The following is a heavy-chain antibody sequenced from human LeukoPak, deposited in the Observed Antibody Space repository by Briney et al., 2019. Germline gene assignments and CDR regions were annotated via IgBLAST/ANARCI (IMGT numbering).Heavy chain of an antibody. V-gene: IGHV3-23*01. D-gene: IGHD4-17*01. CDR2: ISGGGGST. J-gene: IGHJ5*02. CDR1: GFTFTNYA. Sequence: GGSLRLSCAASGFTFTNYAMSWVRQAPGKGLEWVSGISGGGGSTYYADSVKGRFTISRDNSKNTLYLQMNSLRAEDTAVYYCAKGPTVTTTRKWFDPWGQGTLVTVSS. CDR3: AKGPTVTTTRKWFDP.